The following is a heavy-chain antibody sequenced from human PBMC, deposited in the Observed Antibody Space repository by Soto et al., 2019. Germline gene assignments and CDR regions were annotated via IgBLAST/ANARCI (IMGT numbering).Heavy chain of an antibody. D-gene: IGHD2-2*01. Sequence: EVQLVESGGGVVRPGGSLRLSCAASGFTFDDYGMSWVRQAPGKGLEWVSGINWNGGSTGYADSVKGRFTISRENAKNSLYLQMNSLRAEDTALYHCARVTVPAAIRGVGSYAFDIWGQGTMVTVSS. V-gene: IGHV3-20*01. CDR3: ARVTVPAAIRGVGSYAFDI. CDR2: INWNGGST. CDR1: GFTFDDYG. J-gene: IGHJ3*02.